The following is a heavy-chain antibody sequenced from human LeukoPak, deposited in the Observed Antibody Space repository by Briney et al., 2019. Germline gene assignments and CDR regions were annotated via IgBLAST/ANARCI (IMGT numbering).Heavy chain of an antibody. D-gene: IGHD3-10*01. CDR3: ARGGHRRYYYTSGSAFDP. CDR1: GYTFTGYY. CDR2: INPNSGNT. V-gene: IGHV1-2*02. Sequence: ASVKVSCKASGYTFTGYYMHWVRQAPGQGLEWMGWINPNSGNTGYAQKFQGRVTMTTDTSTSTAYMELKSLRSDDTAVYYCARGGHRRYYYTSGSAFDPWGQGTLVTVSS. J-gene: IGHJ5*02.